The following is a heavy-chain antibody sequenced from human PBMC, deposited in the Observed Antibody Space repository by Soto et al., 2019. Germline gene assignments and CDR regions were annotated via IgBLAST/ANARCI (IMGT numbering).Heavy chain of an antibody. D-gene: IGHD4-17*01. V-gene: IGHV3-23*01. CDR1: EFSFSRYA. CDR2: LGPDGRNT. Sequence: GGSLRLSCVASEFSFSRYAMTWVRQAAGKGLQWVAGLGPDGRNTFYGESVRGRFTISRDNSRNTLYLQMSSLRAEDTAVYFCVKQMTTWTDSFFDFWGQGSQVTVSS. J-gene: IGHJ4*02. CDR3: VKQMTTWTDSFFDF.